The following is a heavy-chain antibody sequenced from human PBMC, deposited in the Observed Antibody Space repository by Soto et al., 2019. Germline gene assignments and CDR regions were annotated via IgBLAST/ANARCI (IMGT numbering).Heavy chain of an antibody. Sequence: QVQLVQSGAEVKKPGSSVKVSCKASGGTFSSYTISWVRQAPGQGLEWMGRIIPILGIANYAQKFQGRVTITADKSTSTAYMELSSLRSEDTAVYYCARDSRLQNYYYYYMDVGGEGTTVTVSS. J-gene: IGHJ6*03. D-gene: IGHD4-4*01. CDR2: IIPILGIA. CDR3: ARDSRLQNYYYYYMDV. V-gene: IGHV1-69*08. CDR1: GGTFSSYT.